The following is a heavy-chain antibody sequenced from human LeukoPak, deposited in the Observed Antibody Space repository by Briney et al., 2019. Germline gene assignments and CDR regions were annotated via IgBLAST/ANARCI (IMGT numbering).Heavy chain of an antibody. Sequence: GGALRLSCAVSGFTFSNYEMNWVRQAPGKGLEWVSYIRSSGSTINYADSVKGRFTISRDNAKNSLYLQMNSLRAEDTAVYYCARDGPMRSTTAPGLYYFDYWGQGTLVTVSS. CDR2: IRSSGSTI. CDR1: GFTFSNYE. J-gene: IGHJ4*02. CDR3: ARDGPMRSTTAPGLYYFDY. V-gene: IGHV3-48*03. D-gene: IGHD1-14*01.